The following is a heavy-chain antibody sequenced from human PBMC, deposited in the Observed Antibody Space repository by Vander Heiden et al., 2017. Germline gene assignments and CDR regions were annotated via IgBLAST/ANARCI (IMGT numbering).Heavy chain of an antibody. CDR2: INTDGSTT. V-gene: IGHV3-74*01. D-gene: IGHD3-10*01. CDR3: AMVHGSGTNYNNYHYGMDV. CDR1: GFTFSDYW. Sequence: EVQLVESGGDLVQPGGSLRLSCAASGFTFSDYWMHWVRQSPGKGLTWSSRINTDGSTTTYADAVKGRFTISRDNAKNTLYLQMKSLRVEDMAVYYCAMVHGSGTNYNNYHYGMDVWGQGTTVIVSS. J-gene: IGHJ6*02.